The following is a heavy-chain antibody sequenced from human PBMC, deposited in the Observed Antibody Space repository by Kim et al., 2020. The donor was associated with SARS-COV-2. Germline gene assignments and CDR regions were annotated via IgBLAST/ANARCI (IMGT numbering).Heavy chain of an antibody. CDR3: ARGATVTTYWYFDL. V-gene: IGHV3-11*06. J-gene: IGHJ2*01. CDR2: ISSSSSYT. Sequence: GGSLRLSCAASGFTFSDYYMSWIRQAPGKGLEWVSYISSSSSYTNYADSVKGRFTISRDNAKNSLYLQMNSLRAEDTAVYYCARGATVTTYWYFDLWGRGTLVTVSS. D-gene: IGHD4-17*01. CDR1: GFTFSDYY.